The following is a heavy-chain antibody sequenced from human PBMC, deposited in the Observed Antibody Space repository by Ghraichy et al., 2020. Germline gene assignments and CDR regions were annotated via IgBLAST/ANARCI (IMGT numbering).Heavy chain of an antibody. V-gene: IGHV3-43*02. CDR1: GFDFDDFA. CDR3: ERDISYYYGMDV. J-gene: IGHJ6*02. CDR2: ISGNGGGT. Sequence: GGSLRLSCVASGFDFDDFAMYWVRQAPGKGLEWVALISGNGGGTFHADSVKGRFTISRDNSKNALYLQMNSLRPEDTALYYCERDISYYYGMDVWGQGTSVTVSS.